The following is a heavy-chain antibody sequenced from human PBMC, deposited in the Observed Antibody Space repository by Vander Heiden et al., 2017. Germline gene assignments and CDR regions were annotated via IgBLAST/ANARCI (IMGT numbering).Heavy chain of an antibody. Sequence: EVQLVESGGGLVQPGRSLRRSCAASGFTFDDYAMHWVRQAPGKGLEWVSGISWNSGSIGYADSVKGRFTISRDNAKNSLYLQMNSLRAEDTALYYCAKDRGYSGYDAFDIWGQGTMVTVSS. CDR3: AKDRGYSGYDAFDI. CDR1: GFTFDDYA. J-gene: IGHJ3*02. CDR2: ISWNSGSI. V-gene: IGHV3-9*01. D-gene: IGHD5-12*01.